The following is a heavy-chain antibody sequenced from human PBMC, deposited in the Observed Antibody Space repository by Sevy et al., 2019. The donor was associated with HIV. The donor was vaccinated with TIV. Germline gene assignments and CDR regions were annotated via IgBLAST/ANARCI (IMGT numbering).Heavy chain of an antibody. D-gene: IGHD6-19*01. V-gene: IGHV3-21*06. CDR2: ISGSSNYI. J-gene: IGHJ3*02. CDR3: ARSGLAWHAFDI. Sequence: GGSLRLSCTTSSFTFTTFAMNWVRQSPGKGLEWVSYISGSSNYIYYADSVKGRFTISRDNAKNSLYLQMTSLRGEDTALYYCARSGLAWHAFDIWGRGTMVTVSS. CDR1: SFTFTTFA.